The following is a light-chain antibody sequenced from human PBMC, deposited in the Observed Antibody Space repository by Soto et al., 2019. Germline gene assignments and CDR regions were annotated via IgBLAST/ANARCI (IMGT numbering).Light chain of an antibody. V-gene: IGLV2-11*01. CDR1: SSDFGNYNY. CDR2: DVS. J-gene: IGLJ1*01. Sequence: QSALTQPRSVSGSPRQSVTISYTGTSSDFGNYNYVSWFQHHPGKAPKLMIYDVSMRPSGVPDRFSGSKSGNTASLTISGLQAEDEADYYCCSYAGSYTVVFGTGTKLTVL. CDR3: CSYAGSYTVV.